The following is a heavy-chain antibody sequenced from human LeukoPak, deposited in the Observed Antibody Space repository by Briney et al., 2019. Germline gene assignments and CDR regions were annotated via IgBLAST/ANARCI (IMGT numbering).Heavy chain of an antibody. V-gene: IGHV4-39*07. J-gene: IGHJ4*02. Sequence: KSSETLSLTCTVSGGSISSSSYYWGWIRQPPGKGLEWIGSIYYSGSTYYNPSLKSRVTMSVDTSKNQFSLKLSSVTAADTAVYYCARDTTMVRGVMSVSDYWGQGTLVTVSS. CDR1: GGSISSSSYY. CDR2: IYYSGST. D-gene: IGHD3-10*01. CDR3: ARDTTMVRGVMSVSDY.